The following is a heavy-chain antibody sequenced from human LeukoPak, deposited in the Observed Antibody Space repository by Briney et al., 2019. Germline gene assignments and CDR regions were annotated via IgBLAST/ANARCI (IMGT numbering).Heavy chain of an antibody. CDR3: ARAAEYSSGWYLFDY. CDR1: GGSISNTNW. Sequence: SGTLSLTCGVSGGSISNTNWWTWFRQPPGKGLEWIGEVNLQGSTNYNPSLKSRVTMSVDTSKNQFSLKLSSVTAADTAMYYCARAAEYSSGWYLFDYWGQGILVTVSA. D-gene: IGHD6-19*01. J-gene: IGHJ4*02. CDR2: VNLQGST. V-gene: IGHV4-4*02.